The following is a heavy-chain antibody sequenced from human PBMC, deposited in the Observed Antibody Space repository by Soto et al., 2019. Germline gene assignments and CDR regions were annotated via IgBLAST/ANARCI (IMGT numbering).Heavy chain of an antibody. D-gene: IGHD5-12*01. V-gene: IGHV3-7*01. CDR2: IKQDGSEK. CDR1: GFTFSSYW. Sequence: GGSLRLSCAASGFTFSSYWMSWVRQAPGKGLEWVANIKQDGSEKYYVDSVKGRFTISRDNAKNSLYLQMNSLRAEDTAVYYCARADLIVATIGAAFDIWGQGTMVTVSS. CDR3: ARADLIVATIGAAFDI. J-gene: IGHJ3*02.